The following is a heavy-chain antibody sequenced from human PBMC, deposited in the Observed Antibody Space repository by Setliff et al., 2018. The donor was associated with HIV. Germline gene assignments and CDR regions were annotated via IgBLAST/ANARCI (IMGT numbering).Heavy chain of an antibody. D-gene: IGHD2-21*02. J-gene: IGHJ6*03. CDR1: GYTFTDYG. Sequence: GASVKVSCKASGYTFTDYGMNWVRQAPGQGLEWMGWINTNTGSPTYARGFTGRFVFSLDTSISTTCLQINSLEAEDTAVYYCTRDLTRTVMTREGPSYYYYYMDVWGKGTTVTVSS. CDR3: TRDLTRTVMTREGPSYYYYYMDV. V-gene: IGHV7-4-1*02. CDR2: INTNTGSP.